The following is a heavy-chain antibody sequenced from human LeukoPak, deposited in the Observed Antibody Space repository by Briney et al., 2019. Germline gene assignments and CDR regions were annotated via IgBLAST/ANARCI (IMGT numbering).Heavy chain of an antibody. CDR3: AKDGGYYYGSGSYSFDY. CDR2: ISGSGGST. Sequence: TGGSLRLSCAASGFTFSSYAMSWVRQAPGKGLEWVSAISGSGGSTYYADSVKGRFTISRDNSKNTLYLQMNSLRAEDTAVYYCAKDGGYYYGSGSYSFDYWGQGTLVTVSS. D-gene: IGHD3-10*01. CDR1: GFTFSSYA. J-gene: IGHJ4*02. V-gene: IGHV3-23*01.